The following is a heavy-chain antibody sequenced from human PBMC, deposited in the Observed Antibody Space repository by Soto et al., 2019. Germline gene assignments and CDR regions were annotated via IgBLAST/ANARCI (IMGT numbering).Heavy chain of an antibody. D-gene: IGHD6-6*01. CDR2: FDPEDGET. V-gene: IGHV1-24*01. CDR3: ATAWGSSSSGPLDYYYGMDV. Sequence: ASVKVSCKVSGYTLTELSMHWVRQAPGKGLEWMGGFDPEDGETIYAQKFQGRVTMTEDTSTDTAYMELSSLRSEDTAVYSCATAWGSSSSGPLDYYYGMDVWGHGTTVTVSS. CDR1: GYTLTELS. J-gene: IGHJ6*02.